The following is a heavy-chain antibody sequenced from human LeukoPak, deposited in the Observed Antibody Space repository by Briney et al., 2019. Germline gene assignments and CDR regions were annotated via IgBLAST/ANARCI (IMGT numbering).Heavy chain of an antibody. CDR3: ARDRYSLSSSTVLDY. Sequence: PGGSQRLSCAASGFTFSNYSMNWVRQAPGKGLEWVSSISSSSNYIYYADSVQGRFTISRDNAKNSLYLQMNSLRAEDTAVYYCARDRYSLSSSTVLDYWGQGTLVTVSS. CDR1: GFTFSNYS. CDR2: ISSSSNYI. J-gene: IGHJ4*02. D-gene: IGHD1-26*01. V-gene: IGHV3-21*01.